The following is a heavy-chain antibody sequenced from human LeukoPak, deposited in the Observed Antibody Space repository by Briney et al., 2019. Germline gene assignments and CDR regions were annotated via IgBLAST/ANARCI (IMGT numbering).Heavy chain of an antibody. CDR3: ARLQYYLPGSFLYYFDY. V-gene: IGHV4-34*01. J-gene: IGHJ4*02. CDR2: INHSGST. CDR1: GGSFSGYY. Sequence: PSETLSLTCAVYGGSFSGYYWSWIRQPPGKGLEWIGEINHSGSTNYNPSLKSRVTMSLDTSKNQFSLKLSSVTAADTAVYYCARLQYYLPGSFLYYFDYWGQGTLVTVSS. D-gene: IGHD3-10*01.